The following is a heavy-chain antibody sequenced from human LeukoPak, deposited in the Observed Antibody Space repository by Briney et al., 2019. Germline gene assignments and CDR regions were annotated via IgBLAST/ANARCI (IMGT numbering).Heavy chain of an antibody. CDR2: ISRGAGTT. J-gene: IGHJ6*02. CDR1: GFTFSGYA. CDR3: AKRGDYYYYGMDV. Sequence: PGGSLRLSCAASGFTFSGYAMDWVRQAPGKGLEWISSISRGAGTTYYAASVKGRFAISGDHSKNTVYLQMTSLRAEDTAVYYCAKRGDYYYYGMDVRGHGTTVTVSS. V-gene: IGHV3-23*01.